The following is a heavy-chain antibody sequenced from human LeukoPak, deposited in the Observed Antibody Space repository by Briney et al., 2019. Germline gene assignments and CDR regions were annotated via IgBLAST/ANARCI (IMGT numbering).Heavy chain of an antibody. CDR2: ISAYNGNT. J-gene: IGHJ4*02. CDR1: GYTFTSYG. V-gene: IGHV1-18*01. CDR3: SRGIAGVDY. D-gene: IGHD6-13*01. Sequence: ASVKVSCKASGYTFTSYGISWVRQAPGQGLEWMGWISAYNGNTNYAQKLQGRVTMTTDTSTSTAYMEMRSPRDDDTGVYYCSRGIAGVDYWGQGTLVTVSS.